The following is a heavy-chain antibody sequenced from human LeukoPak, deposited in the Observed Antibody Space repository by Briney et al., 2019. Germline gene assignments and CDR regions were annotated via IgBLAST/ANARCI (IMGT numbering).Heavy chain of an antibody. Sequence: GGSLRLSCAASGFAFSTYGMSWVRQAPGKGLEWVSTISISGGSTYYADSVKGRFTISRDKSKNTLYLQMNSMRAADTAVYYCARTRSPNSDFWSGHYFWFDPWGQGTLVTVSS. D-gene: IGHD3-3*01. CDR2: ISISGGST. V-gene: IGHV3-23*01. CDR3: ARTRSPNSDFWSGHYFWFDP. CDR1: GFAFSTYG. J-gene: IGHJ5*02.